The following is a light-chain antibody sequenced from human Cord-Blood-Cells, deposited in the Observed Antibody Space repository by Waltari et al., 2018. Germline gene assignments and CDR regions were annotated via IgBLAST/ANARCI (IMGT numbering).Light chain of an antibody. CDR1: SSDVGGYNY. CDR3: SSYTSSSTLV. CDR2: EVS. Sequence: QSALTQPASVSGSPGQSITISCTGTSSDVGGYNYVSWYQQHPGKAPKLMIYEVSNRPSGVSNRFSCSKSGNTASLTISGLQAEDEVDYYCSSYTSSSTLVFGTGTKVTVL. V-gene: IGLV2-14*01. J-gene: IGLJ1*01.